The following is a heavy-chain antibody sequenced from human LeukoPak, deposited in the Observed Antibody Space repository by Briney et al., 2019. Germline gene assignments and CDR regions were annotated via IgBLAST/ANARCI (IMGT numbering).Heavy chain of an antibody. D-gene: IGHD6-13*01. CDR2: INPNSGGT. CDR3: ARAYFRSSSWYDY. V-gene: IGHV1-2*02. J-gene: IGHJ4*02. Sequence: ASVTVSCKASGYTFTVYYMHWVRQAPGQGLEWMGWINPNSGGTNYAQKFQGRVTMTRDTSISTAYMELSRLRSDDTAVYYCARAYFRSSSWYDYWGQGTLVTVSS. CDR1: GYTFTVYY.